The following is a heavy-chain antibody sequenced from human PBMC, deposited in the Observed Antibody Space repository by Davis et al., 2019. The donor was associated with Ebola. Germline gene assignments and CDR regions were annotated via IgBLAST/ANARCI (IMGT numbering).Heavy chain of an antibody. CDR3: ARVEHCSSISCYPGSY. V-gene: IGHV4-61*09. Sequence: SETLSLTCTVSGGSISSGSYYWSWIRQPAGKGLEWIGHIYTSGSTNYNPSLKSRVTISVDTSKNQFSLKLSSVTAADTAVYYCARVEHCSSISCYPGSYWGQGILVTVSS. CDR1: GGSISSGSYY. J-gene: IGHJ4*02. CDR2: IYTSGST. D-gene: IGHD2-2*01.